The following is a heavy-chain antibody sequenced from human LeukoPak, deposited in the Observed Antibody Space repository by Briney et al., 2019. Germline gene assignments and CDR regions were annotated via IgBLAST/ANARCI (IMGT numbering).Heavy chain of an antibody. CDR3: ARGIGDSPSTYYYYMDV. Sequence: ASVKVSRKASGYTFTGYYMHWVRQAPGQGLEWMGWINPNSGGTNYAQKFQGRVTMTRDTSISTAYMELSRLRSDDTAVYYCARGIGDSPSTYYYYMDVWGKGTTVTISS. CDR2: INPNSGGT. D-gene: IGHD4-17*01. J-gene: IGHJ6*03. V-gene: IGHV1-2*02. CDR1: GYTFTGYY.